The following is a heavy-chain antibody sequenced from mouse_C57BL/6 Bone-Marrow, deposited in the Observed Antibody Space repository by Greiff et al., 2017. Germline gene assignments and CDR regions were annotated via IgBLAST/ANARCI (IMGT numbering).Heavy chain of an antibody. D-gene: IGHD2-2*01. CDR2: INPSSGYT. CDR1: GYTFTSYW. J-gene: IGHJ1*03. CDR3: ARWLRLLWYVDV. V-gene: IGHV1-7*01. Sequence: QVQLQQSGAELAKPGASVKLSCKASGYTFTSYWMHWVKQRPGQGLEWIGYINPSSGYTKYNQKFKDKATLTADTSSSTAYMQLSSLPYEDSAVDYCARWLRLLWYVDVWGTGTTVTVSS.